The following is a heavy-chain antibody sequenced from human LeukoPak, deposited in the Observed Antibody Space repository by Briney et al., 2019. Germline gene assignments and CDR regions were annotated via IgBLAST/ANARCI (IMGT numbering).Heavy chain of an antibody. D-gene: IGHD2-2*01. J-gene: IGHJ4*02. CDR3: ARGYCDSTSCPYPPFDY. V-gene: IGHV1-8*03. Sequence: ASVKVSCKASGYTFTSYDIHWVRQATGQGPGWMGWMNPKSGNTIYAQKFQGRVTITRDSSTSTAYMELSGLRSEDTAVFYCARGYCDSTSCPYPPFDYWGQGTLVTVSS. CDR1: GYTFTSYD. CDR2: MNPKSGNT.